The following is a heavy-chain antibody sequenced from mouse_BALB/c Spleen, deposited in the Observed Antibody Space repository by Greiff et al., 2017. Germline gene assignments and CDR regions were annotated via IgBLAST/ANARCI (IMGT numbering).Heavy chain of an antibody. CDR1: GYTFTSYT. D-gene: IGHD2-14*01. CDR3: AREVREYWYFDV. CDR2: INPSSGYT. J-gene: IGHJ1*01. V-gene: IGHV1-4*01. Sequence: VKLVESGAELARPGASVKMSCKASGYTFTSYTMHWVKQRPGQGLEWIGYINPSSGYTNYNQKFKDKATLTADKSSSTAYVQLSSLTSEDSAVYYCAREVREYWYFDVWGAGTTVTVSS.